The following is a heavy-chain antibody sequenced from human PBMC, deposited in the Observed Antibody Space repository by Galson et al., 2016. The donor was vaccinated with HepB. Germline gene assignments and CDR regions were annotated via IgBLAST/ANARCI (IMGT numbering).Heavy chain of an antibody. CDR2: ISGGGGST. J-gene: IGHJ4*02. V-gene: IGHV3-23*01. CDR3: AKDATMVRGISRSFFQRIQTAYYFDS. CDR1: GFSFSRCA. D-gene: IGHD3-10*01. Sequence: SLRLSCAVSGFSFSRCAMNRVRQAPGKGLVWVSGISGGGGSTYYADSVKGRFTISRDNSKNILYLQMNSLRAEDTAVYYCAKDATMVRGISRSFFQRIQTAYYFDSWGQGTLVTVSS.